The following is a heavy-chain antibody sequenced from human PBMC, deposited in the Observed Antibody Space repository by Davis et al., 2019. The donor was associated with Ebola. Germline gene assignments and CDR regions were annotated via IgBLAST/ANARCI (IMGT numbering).Heavy chain of an antibody. CDR2: IRSKANSYAT. J-gene: IGHJ4*02. V-gene: IGHV3-73*01. Sequence: GESLKISCAASGFTFSGSAIHWVRQASGKGLEWVGRIRSKANSYATAYAASVKGRFTISRDDSKNTAYLQMNSLKTEDTAVYYCTSFVGNFDYWGQGTLVTVFS. CDR1: GFTFSGSA. D-gene: IGHD3-3*01. CDR3: TSFVGNFDY.